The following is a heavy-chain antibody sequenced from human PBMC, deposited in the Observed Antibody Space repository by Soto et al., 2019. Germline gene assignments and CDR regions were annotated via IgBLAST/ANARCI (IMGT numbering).Heavy chain of an antibody. CDR2: ISGSGGST. J-gene: IGHJ4*02. V-gene: IGHV3-23*01. CDR3: AKYRPLGYCSGGSCYSLLNY. D-gene: IGHD2-15*01. Sequence: GGSLRLSCAASGFTFSSYAMSWVRQAPGKGLEWVSAISGSGGSTYYADSVKGRFTISRDNSKNTLYLQMNSLRAEDTAVYYCAKYRPLGYCSGGSCYSLLNYWSQGTLVTVSS. CDR1: GFTFSSYA.